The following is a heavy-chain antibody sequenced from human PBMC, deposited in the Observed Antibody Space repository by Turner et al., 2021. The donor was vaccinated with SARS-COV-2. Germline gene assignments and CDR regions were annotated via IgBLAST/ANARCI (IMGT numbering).Heavy chain of an antibody. CDR1: GFPFRSYD. CDR3: ARATDYYDSSGYYHTGAFDI. J-gene: IGHJ3*02. V-gene: IGHV3-13*04. CDR2: IGTAGDT. D-gene: IGHD3-22*01. Sequence: EVPLVESGGGLVQPGGSLGLSCSASGFPFRSYDMPWVRQATGKGLEWVSAIGTAGDTYYPGSVKGRFTISRENAKNSLYLQMNSLRAGDTAVYYCARATDYYDSSGYYHTGAFDIWGQGTMVTVSS.